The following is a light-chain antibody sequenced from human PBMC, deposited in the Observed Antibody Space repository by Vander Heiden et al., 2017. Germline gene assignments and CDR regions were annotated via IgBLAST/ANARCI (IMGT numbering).Light chain of an antibody. CDR3: AVWDDSLNGWV. CDR1: SSNIGSNT. CDR2: NND. Sequence: QSVLTQPPSASGTPGQRVTISCSGSSSNIGSNTVNWYQQLPGTAPKLLIYNNDQRPSGVPDRFSGSKSGTSASLAISGLQSEDEADYYCAVWDDSLNGWVFGGGTKLTVL. J-gene: IGLJ3*02. V-gene: IGLV1-44*01.